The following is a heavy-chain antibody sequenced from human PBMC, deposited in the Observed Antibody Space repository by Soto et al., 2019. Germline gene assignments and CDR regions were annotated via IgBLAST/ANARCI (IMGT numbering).Heavy chain of an antibody. V-gene: IGHV1-18*01. CDR2: ISAYNGNT. J-gene: IGHJ6*03. CDR3: ARGEDDYYYYYMDV. CDR1: GYTFTSYG. Sequence: ASVRVSCKASGYTFTSYGISWVRQAPGQGLEWMGWISAYNGNTNYAQKLQGRVTMTTDTSTSTAYMELRSLRSDDTAVYYCARGEDDYYYYYMDVWGKGTTVTVSS.